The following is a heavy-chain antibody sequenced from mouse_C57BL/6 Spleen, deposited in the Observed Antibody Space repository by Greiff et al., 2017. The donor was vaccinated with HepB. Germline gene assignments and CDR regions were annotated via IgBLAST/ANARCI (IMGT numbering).Heavy chain of an antibody. CDR1: GYTFTDYY. D-gene: IGHD2-4*01. V-gene: IGHV1-26*01. Sequence: EVQLQQSGPELVKPGASVKISCKASGYTFTDYYMNWVKQSHGKSLEWIGDINPNNGGTSYNQKFKGKATLTVDKSSSTAYMELRSLTSEDSAVYYCAREEYDYGRYFDYWGQGTTLTVSS. CDR2: INPNNGGT. CDR3: AREEYDYGRYFDY. J-gene: IGHJ2*01.